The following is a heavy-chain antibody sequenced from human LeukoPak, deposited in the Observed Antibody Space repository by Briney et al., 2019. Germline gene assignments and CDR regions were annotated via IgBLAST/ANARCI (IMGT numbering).Heavy chain of an antibody. V-gene: IGHV4-39*01. CDR3: ARHEVVTRDAFDI. J-gene: IGHJ3*02. D-gene: IGHD3-22*01. CDR1: GGSISSSSYY. Sequence: SETLSLTCTVSGGSISSSSYYWGWIRQPPGKGLEWIGSIYYSGSTYYNPSLKSRVTVSVDTSKNQFSLKLSSVTAADTAVYYCARHEVVTRDAFDIWGQGTMVTVSS. CDR2: IYYSGST.